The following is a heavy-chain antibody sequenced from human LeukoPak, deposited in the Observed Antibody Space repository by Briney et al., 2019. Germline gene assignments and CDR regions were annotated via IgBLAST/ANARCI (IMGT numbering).Heavy chain of an antibody. V-gene: IGHV4-39*07. D-gene: IGHD6-13*01. CDR1: GDSISSSNYY. Sequence: PSETLSLTCSVSGDSISSSNYYWAWIRQPPGKGLEWIGSVSYSGGTYHNPSLKTRVTISVDTSKNQFSLKLSSVTAADTAVYYCARGSRGGSSWYYFDYWGQGTLVTVSS. CDR3: ARGSRGGSSWYYFDY. J-gene: IGHJ4*02. CDR2: VSYSGGT.